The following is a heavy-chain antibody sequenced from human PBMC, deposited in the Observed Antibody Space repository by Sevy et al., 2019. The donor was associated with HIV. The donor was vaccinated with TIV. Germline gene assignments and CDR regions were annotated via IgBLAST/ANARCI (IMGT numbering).Heavy chain of an antibody. V-gene: IGHV3-53*01. CDR2: IYSGGST. Sequence: GGSLRLSCAASGFTVSSNYMSWVRQAPGKGLEWVSVIYSGGSTYYADSVKGRFTISIDNSKNTLYLQMNSLRAEDTAVYYCAYSGYDFGFDYWGQGTLVTVSS. J-gene: IGHJ4*02. D-gene: IGHD5-12*01. CDR3: AYSGYDFGFDY. CDR1: GFTVSSNY.